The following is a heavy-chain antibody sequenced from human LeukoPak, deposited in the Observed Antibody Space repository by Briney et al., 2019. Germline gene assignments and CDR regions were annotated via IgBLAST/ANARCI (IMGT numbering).Heavy chain of an antibody. V-gene: IGHV3-64D*09. CDR1: GFTFSSYA. Sequence: GGSLRLSCSASGFTFSSYAMHWVRQAPGKGLEYVSGINDNGGRTHYGDSLKGRFTISRDNSKNTLYLQMSALRAEDTAVYYCVKDLSGRYTFDYWGQGTLVTVSS. J-gene: IGHJ4*02. CDR3: VKDLSGRYTFDY. CDR2: INDNGGRT. D-gene: IGHD1-26*01.